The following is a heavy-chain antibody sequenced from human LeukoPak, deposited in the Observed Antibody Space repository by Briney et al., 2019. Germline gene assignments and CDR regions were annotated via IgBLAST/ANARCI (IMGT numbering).Heavy chain of an antibody. CDR2: TKSQTDGGTT. Sequence: GGSLRLSCAASGLTFTNAWMSWVRQAPGKGLEWIGRTKSQTDGGTTAYATSVKGRFTISRDDSKNTVYLQMNSLKTEDTAVYYCSTPSYVGGDWGQGTLVTVSS. CDR3: STPSYVGGD. CDR1: GLTFTNAW. J-gene: IGHJ4*02. D-gene: IGHD3-10*02. V-gene: IGHV3-15*01.